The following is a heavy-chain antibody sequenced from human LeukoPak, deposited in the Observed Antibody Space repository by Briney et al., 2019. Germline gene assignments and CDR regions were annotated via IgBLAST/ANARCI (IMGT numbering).Heavy chain of an antibody. Sequence: GGSLRLSCAASGFTFSSYSMNWVRQAPGKGLEWVSSISSSSSYIYYADSVKGRFTISRDNAKNSLYLQMNSLRAEDTAVYYCARRDYGDYRSFDYWGQGTLVTVSS. CDR2: ISSSSSYI. V-gene: IGHV3-21*01. CDR3: ARRDYGDYRSFDY. D-gene: IGHD4-17*01. J-gene: IGHJ4*02. CDR1: GFTFSSYS.